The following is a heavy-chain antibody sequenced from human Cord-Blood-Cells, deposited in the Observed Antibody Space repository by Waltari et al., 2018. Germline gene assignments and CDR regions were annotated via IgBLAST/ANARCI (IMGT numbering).Heavy chain of an antibody. CDR3: AGRTTVPPYYYYYGMDV. CDR2: ISYDGRNT. Sequence: QVQLVESGGGVVQPGRSLRLSCAASGFTFSSYAMHWVRQAPGKGLEWVAVISYDGRNTYYADSVKGRFTISRDNSKNTLYLQMNSLRAEDTAVYYCAGRTTVPPYYYYYGMDVWGQGP. D-gene: IGHD4-4*01. J-gene: IGHJ6*02. CDR1: GFTFSSYA. V-gene: IGHV3-30*04.